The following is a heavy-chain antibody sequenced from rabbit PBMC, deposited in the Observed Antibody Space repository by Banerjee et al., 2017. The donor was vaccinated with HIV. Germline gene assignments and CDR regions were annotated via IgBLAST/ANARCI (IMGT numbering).Heavy chain of an antibody. J-gene: IGHJ4*01. Sequence: QSLEESGGGLVQPEGSLTLTCKASGFDFSSNAMCWVRQAPGKGLEWIGFIVTSGTTLYASWAKGRFTISKTSSTTVTLQMTSLTAADTATYFCARSYGGSSNWDLWGPGTLVTVS. D-gene: IGHD8-1*01. CDR1: GFDFSSNA. V-gene: IGHV1S40*01. CDR3: ARSYGGSSNWDL. CDR2: IVTSGTT.